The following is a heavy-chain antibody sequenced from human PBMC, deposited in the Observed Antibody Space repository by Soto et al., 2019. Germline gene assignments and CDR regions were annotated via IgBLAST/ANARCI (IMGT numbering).Heavy chain of an antibody. CDR1: GLTFSNYA. CDR3: ANYYDSSGYPHGFFQH. V-gene: IGHV3-23*01. D-gene: IGHD3-22*01. Sequence: EVQLLESGGALVQPGGFLDLPCAASGLTFSNYALNWVRRAPGKGLGWVSSIGGRGDTPYNAESGEGRFTITRDISKNALYLHMNSLRVDDTAIYYCANYYDSSGYPHGFFQHWGQGTLVTVSS. CDR2: IGGRGDTP. J-gene: IGHJ1*01.